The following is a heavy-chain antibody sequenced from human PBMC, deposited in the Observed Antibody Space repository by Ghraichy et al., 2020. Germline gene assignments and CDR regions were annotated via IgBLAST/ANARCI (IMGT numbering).Heavy chain of an antibody. D-gene: IGHD3-22*01. CDR1: GFTFSTYW. V-gene: IGHV3-7*03. CDR2: IKQDGSEK. Sequence: GGSLRLSCAASGFTFSTYWLSWVRQAPGKGLEWVANIKQDGSEKYYVDSVKGRFTISRDNAKNSLYLQMSSLRAEDTAVYYCARHLIYSGSSGYSREYRYFDYWGQGTLVTVSS. CDR3: ARHLIYSGSSGYSREYRYFDY. J-gene: IGHJ4*02.